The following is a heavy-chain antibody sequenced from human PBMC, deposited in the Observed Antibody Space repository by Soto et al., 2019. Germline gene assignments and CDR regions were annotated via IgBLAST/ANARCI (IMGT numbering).Heavy chain of an antibody. CDR1: GFTFSSYG. CDR2: IWYDGSNK. D-gene: IGHD3-3*01. V-gene: IGHV3-33*01. J-gene: IGHJ6*02. CDR3: ARDLRFPIFGVVRPYGVDV. Sequence: QVQLVESGGGVVQPGRSLRLSCAASGFTFSSYGMHWVRQAPGKGLEWVAVIWYDGSNKYYADSVKGRFTISRDNSKNTLYLQMNSLRAEDTAVYYCARDLRFPIFGVVRPYGVDVWGQGTTVTVSS.